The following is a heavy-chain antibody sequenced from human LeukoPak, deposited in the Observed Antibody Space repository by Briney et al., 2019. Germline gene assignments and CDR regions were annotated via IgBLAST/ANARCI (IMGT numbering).Heavy chain of an antibody. CDR1: GFTFDDYA. V-gene: IGHV3-43*02. CDR2: ISGDGRST. J-gene: IGHJ1*01. D-gene: IGHD3-22*01. Sequence: AGGSLRLSCAASGFTFDDYAMHWVRQAPGKGLEWVSLISGDGRSTYFADSVKGRFTISRDNSKNSLYLQMNSLRTEDTALYYCAKFYRYYDSSCQHWGQGTLATVSS. CDR3: AKFYRYYDSSCQH.